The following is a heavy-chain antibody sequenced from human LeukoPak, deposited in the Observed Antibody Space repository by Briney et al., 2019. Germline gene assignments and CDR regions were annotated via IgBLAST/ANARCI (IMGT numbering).Heavy chain of an antibody. CDR1: GFTFSSYA. V-gene: IGHV3-30-3*01. D-gene: IGHD3-10*01. CDR3: ARASGESLGY. Sequence: QAGGSLRLSCAASGFTFSSYAMHWVRQAPGKGLEWVAVISYDGSNKYYADSVKGRFTISRDNSKNTLYLQMNSLRAEDTAVYYCARASGESLGYWGQGTLVTVSS. J-gene: IGHJ4*02. CDR2: ISYDGSNK.